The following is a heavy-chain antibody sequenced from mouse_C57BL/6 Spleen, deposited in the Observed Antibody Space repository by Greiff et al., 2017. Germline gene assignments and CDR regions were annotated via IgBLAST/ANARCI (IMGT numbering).Heavy chain of an antibody. J-gene: IGHJ4*01. Sequence: EVQRVESEGGLVQPGSSMKLSCTASGFTFSDYYMAWVRQVPEKGLEWVANINYDGSSTYYLDSLKSRFIISRDNAKNILYLQMSSLKSEDTATYYCARDDTTVGYAMDYWGQGTSVTVSS. CDR3: ARDDTTVGYAMDY. V-gene: IGHV5-16*01. D-gene: IGHD1-1*01. CDR1: GFTFSDYY. CDR2: INYDGSST.